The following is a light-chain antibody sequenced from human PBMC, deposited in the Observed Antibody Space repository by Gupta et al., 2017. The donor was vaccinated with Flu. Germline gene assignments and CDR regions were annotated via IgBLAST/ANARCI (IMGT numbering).Light chain of an antibody. CDR1: TSNIASNY. Sequence: QSVLAQPPSASATLGQRVTISCSGSTSNIASNYVFWYQQVPGMAPKLLIYRNDQRPSGVPDRFYGAKSGTSASLAINGLQSEDEADYHCATWDDSLSEWVFGGGTKLTVL. V-gene: IGLV1-47*01. CDR3: ATWDDSLSEWV. J-gene: IGLJ3*02. CDR2: RND.